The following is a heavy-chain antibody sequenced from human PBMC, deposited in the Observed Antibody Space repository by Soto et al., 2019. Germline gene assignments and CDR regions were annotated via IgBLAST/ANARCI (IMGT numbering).Heavy chain of an antibody. CDR1: GFTFSSYG. CDR3: AKDRGFYYMDV. D-gene: IGHD3-10*01. J-gene: IGHJ6*03. CDR2: ISYDGSNK. V-gene: IGHV3-30*18. Sequence: QVQLVESGGGVVQPGRSLRLSCAASGFTFSSYGMHWVRQAPGKGLEWVAVISYDGSNKYYADSVKGRFTISRDNSKNTLYLQMNSLRAEDTAVYYCAKDRGFYYMDVCGKGTTVTVSS.